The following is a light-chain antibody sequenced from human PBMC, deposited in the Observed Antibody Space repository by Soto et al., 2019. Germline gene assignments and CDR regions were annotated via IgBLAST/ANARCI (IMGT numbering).Light chain of an antibody. J-gene: IGKJ1*01. CDR2: AAS. CDR3: QQYYSYPWT. Sequence: DIQMTQSPSSLSASVGARVTINCRASQSISSYLNWYQQKPGEAPKILIYAASTLQSGVPSRFSGSGSGTDCTLTISCLQSEDVATYYCQQYYSYPWTFGQGTKVDIK. V-gene: IGKV1-39*01. CDR1: QSISSY.